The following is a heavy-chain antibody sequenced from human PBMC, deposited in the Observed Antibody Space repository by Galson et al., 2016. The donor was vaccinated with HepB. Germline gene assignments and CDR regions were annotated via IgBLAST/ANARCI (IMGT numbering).Heavy chain of an antibody. Sequence: PALVKPTQTLTLTCTFSGFSLATDRVGVGWIRQPPGKALELVALIYWDDDKRYSPSLETRLTITKDTSRNQVVLTMTDLDPVDTGTYYCARRGVSGYCVNGPEAAPCTGAFDVWGQGTRVAVSS. J-gene: IGHJ3*01. D-gene: IGHD2-8*01. V-gene: IGHV2-5*02. CDR3: ARRGVSGYCVNGPEAAPCTGAFDV. CDR1: GFSLATDRVG. CDR2: IYWDDDK.